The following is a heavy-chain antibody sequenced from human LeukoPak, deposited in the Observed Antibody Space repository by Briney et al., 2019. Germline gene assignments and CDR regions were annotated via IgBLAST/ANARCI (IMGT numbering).Heavy chain of an antibody. CDR3: ARRAGAYSHPYDY. CDR1: GFTVSSNS. V-gene: IGHV3-53*01. J-gene: IGHJ4*02. Sequence: GGSLRLSCTVSGFTVSSNSMSWVRQAPGKGLEWVSFIYSDNTHYSDSVKGRFTISRDNSKNILYLQLNSLRAEDTAVYYCARRAGAYSHPYDYWGQGTLVTVSS. D-gene: IGHD4/OR15-4a*01. CDR2: IYSDNT.